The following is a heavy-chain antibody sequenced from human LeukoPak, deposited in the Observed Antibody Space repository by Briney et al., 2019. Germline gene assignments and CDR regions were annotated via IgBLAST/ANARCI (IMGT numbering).Heavy chain of an antibody. CDR1: GFTFSNFW. CDR3: ARHINWGFDY. Sequence: PGGSLRLSCAPSGFTFSNFWMSWVRQAPGKGLEWVANIKPDGSEKYYADSVKGRFTISRGNAKNSLYLQMNSLRAEDTAVYYCARHINWGFDYWGQGTPVTVSS. V-gene: IGHV3-7*01. J-gene: IGHJ4*02. D-gene: IGHD7-27*01. CDR2: IKPDGSEK.